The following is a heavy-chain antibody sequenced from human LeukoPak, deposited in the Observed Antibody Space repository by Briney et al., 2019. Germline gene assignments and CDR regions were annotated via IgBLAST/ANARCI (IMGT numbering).Heavy chain of an antibody. CDR1: GYTFTSYA. Sequence: ASVKVSCKASGYTFTSYAMHWVRQAPGQRLEWMGWINAGNGNTKYSQKFQGRVTITRDTSASTAYMELSSLRSEDTAVYYCARDHSATDGYNYSYYYYYMDVWGKGTTVTVSS. D-gene: IGHD5-24*01. CDR3: ARDHSATDGYNYSYYYYYMDV. V-gene: IGHV1-3*01. J-gene: IGHJ6*03. CDR2: INAGNGNT.